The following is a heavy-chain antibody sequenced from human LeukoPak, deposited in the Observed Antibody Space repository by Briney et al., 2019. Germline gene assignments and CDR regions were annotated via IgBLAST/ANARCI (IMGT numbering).Heavy chain of an antibody. Sequence: ASVKVSCKASGYTFTSYYMHWVRQAPGHGLEWMGIINPSGGSTSYAQKFQGRVTMTRDTSTSTVYMELSSLRSEDTAVYYCARDGRVHYDFWSGYYRDEVWFDPWGQGTLVTVSS. D-gene: IGHD3-3*01. CDR1: GYTFTSYY. CDR2: INPSGGST. CDR3: ARDGRVHYDFWSGYYRDEVWFDP. V-gene: IGHV1-46*03. J-gene: IGHJ5*02.